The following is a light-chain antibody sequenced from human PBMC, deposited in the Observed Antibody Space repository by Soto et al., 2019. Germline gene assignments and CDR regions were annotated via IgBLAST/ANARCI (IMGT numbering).Light chain of an antibody. CDR1: SSNIGGNA. V-gene: IGLV1-44*01. J-gene: IGLJ2*01. CDR2: SNN. CDR3: AAWDDSLNGPV. Sequence: QYVLTQPPSASVTPGQRVTISCSGSSSNIGGNAVNWYQQLPGTAPKLLMYSNNQRPSGVPDRFSGSKSGTSASLAISGLQSEDEADYYCAAWDDSLNGPVFGGGTKLTVL.